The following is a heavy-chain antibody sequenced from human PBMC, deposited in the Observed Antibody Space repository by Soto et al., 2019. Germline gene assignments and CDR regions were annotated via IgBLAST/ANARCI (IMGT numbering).Heavy chain of an antibody. V-gene: IGHV3-23*01. J-gene: IGHJ4*02. CDR1: GFTFNNYA. CDR2: ISGSAGRT. D-gene: IGHD6-13*01. CDR3: AKEVGPAASGSLLIGYYFDY. Sequence: EVQLLESGGGLVQPGGSLRLSCAASGFTFNNYAMSWVRQAPGKGLEWVSAISGSAGRTYYADSVKGRFTISRDNSKNTLYLQMNSLRAEDTALYYCAKEVGPAASGSLLIGYYFDYWGQGTLVTVSS.